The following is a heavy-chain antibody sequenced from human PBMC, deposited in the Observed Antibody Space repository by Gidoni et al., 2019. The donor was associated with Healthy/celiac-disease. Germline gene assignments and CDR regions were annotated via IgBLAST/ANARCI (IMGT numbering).Heavy chain of an antibody. CDR3: ARDNDLIKVRAFDI. CDR1: GGTFSSYA. D-gene: IGHD1-1*01. V-gene: IGHV1-69*01. Sequence: QVQLVQYGAVVKKPGSSVKVPCKASGGTFSSYAISWVRQAPGQGLEWMGGSIPIFGTANYAQKFQGRVTITADESTSTAYMKLSSLRSEDTAVYYCARDNDLIKVRAFDIWGQGTMVTVSS. CDR2: SIPIFGTA. J-gene: IGHJ3*02.